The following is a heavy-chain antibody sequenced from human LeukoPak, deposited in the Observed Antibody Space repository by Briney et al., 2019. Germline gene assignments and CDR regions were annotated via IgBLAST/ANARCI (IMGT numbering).Heavy chain of an antibody. CDR1: GYSFTSYW. V-gene: IGHV5-51*01. CDR3: ARGRSGGDHQLGY. Sequence: GESLKISCKGSGYSFTSYWIGWVRQMPGKGLEWMGIIYPGDSDTRYRPSFQRQVTISADKSISTAYLQWSSLRSEDTAVYYCARGRSGGDHQLGYWGQGTLVTVSS. CDR2: IYPGDSDT. J-gene: IGHJ4*02. D-gene: IGHD2-21*02.